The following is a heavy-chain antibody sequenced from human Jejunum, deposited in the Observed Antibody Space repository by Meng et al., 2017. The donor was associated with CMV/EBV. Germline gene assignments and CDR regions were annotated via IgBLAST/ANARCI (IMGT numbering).Heavy chain of an antibody. CDR3: ATSHGTAIDYYEYYYYGLGV. V-gene: IGHV1-2*02. CDR2: INPDTGGT. D-gene: IGHD2-21*02. CDR1: DYY. Sequence: DYYIQWVRQAPGQGLEWMGWINPDTGGTTYAQKFQGRVTLTRGTSITTTSMELTMLTSDHPAVSYCATSHGTAIDYYEYYYYGLGVWGQGTTVTVSS. J-gene: IGHJ6*02.